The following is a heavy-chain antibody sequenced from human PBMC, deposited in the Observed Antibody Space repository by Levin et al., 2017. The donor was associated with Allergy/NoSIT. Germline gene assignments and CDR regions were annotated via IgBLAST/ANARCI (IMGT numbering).Heavy chain of an antibody. CDR3: ARDATGYSSGWYPDY. J-gene: IGHJ4*02. CDR2: ISSSSSTI. Sequence: SGGSLRLSCAASGFTFSSYSMNWVRQAPGKGLEWVSYISSSSSTIYYADSVKGRFTISRDNAKNSLYLQMNSLRAEDTAVYYCARDATGYSSGWYPDYWGQGTLVTVSS. V-gene: IGHV3-48*01. CDR1: GFTFSSYS. D-gene: IGHD6-19*01.